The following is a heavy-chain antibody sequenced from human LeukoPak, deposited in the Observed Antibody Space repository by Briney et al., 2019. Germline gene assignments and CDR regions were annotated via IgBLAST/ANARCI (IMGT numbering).Heavy chain of an antibody. V-gene: IGHV4-34*12. CDR1: GGSFSGYY. Sequence: SETLSLTCAVYGGSFSGYYWSSIRQPPGKGLEWIGEIIHSGSTNYNPSLRSRVTISLDTSKNHFSLSLSSVTAADTAIYYCARAVSGRFDYWGQGTLVTVSS. CDR3: ARAVSGRFDY. J-gene: IGHJ4*02. D-gene: IGHD6-19*01. CDR2: IIHSGST.